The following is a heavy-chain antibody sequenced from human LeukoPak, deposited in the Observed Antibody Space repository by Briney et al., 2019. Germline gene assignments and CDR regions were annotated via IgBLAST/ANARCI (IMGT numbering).Heavy chain of an antibody. V-gene: IGHV4-59*01. Sequence: SETLSLTCTVSGGSISSYYRSWIRQPPGKGLEWIGYIYYSGSTNYNPSLKSRVTISVDTSKNQFSLKLSSVTAADTAVYYCARVISGYPPFMDVWGQGTTVTVSS. D-gene: IGHD3-22*01. J-gene: IGHJ6*02. CDR2: IYYSGST. CDR3: ARVISGYPPFMDV. CDR1: GGSISSYY.